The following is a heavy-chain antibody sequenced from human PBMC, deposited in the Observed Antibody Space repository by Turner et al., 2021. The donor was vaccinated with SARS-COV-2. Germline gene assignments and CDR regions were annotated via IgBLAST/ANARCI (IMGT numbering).Heavy chain of an antibody. D-gene: IGHD3-10*01. Sequence: QVQLVESGGGVVQPGRSLRLSCAASGFTCSSYGMHWVRQAPGKGLEWVAVRWNDGSNKYYADSVKGRFTISRDNSENTLYLQMNSLRAEDTAVYYCARAHYYGSGRGAFDIWGQGTMVTISS. CDR2: RWNDGSNK. J-gene: IGHJ3*02. CDR3: ARAHYYGSGRGAFDI. V-gene: IGHV3-33*01. CDR1: GFTCSSYG.